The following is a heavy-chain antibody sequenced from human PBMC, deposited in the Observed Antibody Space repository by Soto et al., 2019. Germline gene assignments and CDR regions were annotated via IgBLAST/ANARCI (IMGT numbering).Heavy chain of an antibody. Sequence: GGSLRLSCAASGFTFSSYGMHWVRQAPGKGLEWVAAISYDGSNKYYADSVKGRFTISRDNSKNTLYLQMNSLRAEDTAVYYCAKDLTDGGYSYGYNYYGMDVWGQGTTVTVSS. CDR1: GFTFSSYG. V-gene: IGHV3-30*18. D-gene: IGHD5-18*01. CDR2: ISYDGSNK. J-gene: IGHJ6*02. CDR3: AKDLTDGGYSYGYNYYGMDV.